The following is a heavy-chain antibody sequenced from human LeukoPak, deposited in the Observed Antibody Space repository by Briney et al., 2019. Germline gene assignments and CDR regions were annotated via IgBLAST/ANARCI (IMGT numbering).Heavy chain of an antibody. CDR2: IYYSGST. D-gene: IGHD6-13*01. CDR1: GGFISRSSYY. Sequence: SETLSLTCTVSGGFISRSSYYWGWVRQPPGKGLEWIGSIYYSGSTYYNPSLKSRVTISVDTSKNQFSLKLSSVTAADTGVYYCAARPGTAAAIPPIWGQGTMVSVSS. V-gene: IGHV4-39*01. J-gene: IGHJ3*02. CDR3: AARPGTAAAIPPI.